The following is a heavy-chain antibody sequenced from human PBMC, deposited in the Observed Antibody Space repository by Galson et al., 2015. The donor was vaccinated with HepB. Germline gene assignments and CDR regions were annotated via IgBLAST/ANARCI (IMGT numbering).Heavy chain of an antibody. V-gene: IGHV3-30-3*01. CDR3: ASTDYGDAEVAFDI. J-gene: IGHJ3*02. CDR1: GFTFSSYA. D-gene: IGHD4-17*01. CDR2: ISYDGSNK. Sequence: SLRLSCAASGFTFSSYAMHWVRQAPGKGLEWVAVISYDGSNKYYADSVKGRFTISRDNSKNTLYLQMNSLRAEDTAVYYCASTDYGDAEVAFDIWGQGTMVTVSS.